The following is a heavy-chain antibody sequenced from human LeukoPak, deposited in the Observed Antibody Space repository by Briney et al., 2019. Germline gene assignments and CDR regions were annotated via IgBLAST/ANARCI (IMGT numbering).Heavy chain of an antibody. Sequence: SETLSLTCAVYGGSFSGYYWSWIRQPPGKGLEWIGEINHSGSTNYNPSLKSRVTISVDTSKNQFSLKLSSVTAADTAMYYCARGPAGVWGQGTTVTVSS. CDR3: ARGPAGV. V-gene: IGHV4-34*01. CDR1: GGSFSGYY. CDR2: INHSGST. J-gene: IGHJ6*02.